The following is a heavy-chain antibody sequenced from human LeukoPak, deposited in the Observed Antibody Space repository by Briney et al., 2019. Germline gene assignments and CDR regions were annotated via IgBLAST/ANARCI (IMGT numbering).Heavy chain of an antibody. CDR1: GFTFSSYA. CDR2: ISASGGST. V-gene: IGHV3-23*01. D-gene: IGHD1-20*01. CDR3: AKGQYNWNDHCDY. Sequence: PGGSLRLSCAASGFTFSSYAMSCVPEAPGKGLEWVSTISASGGSTYYADSVKGRFTISRDNSQNTLYLLMNSLRADDTAEYFCAKGQYNWNDHCDYWGQGTLVSVSS. J-gene: IGHJ4*02.